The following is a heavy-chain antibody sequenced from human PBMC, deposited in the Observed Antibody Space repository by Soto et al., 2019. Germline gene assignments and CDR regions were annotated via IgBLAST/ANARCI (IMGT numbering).Heavy chain of an antibody. CDR3: AKDHYGGNSYYYYGMDV. V-gene: IGHV3-48*01. CDR2: ILSSSGVI. D-gene: IGHD4-17*01. CDR1: GFTFGSYS. Sequence: GGSLRLSCAASGFTFGSYSMNWVRQAPGKGLEWVSFILSSSGVIYYADSVKGRFTISRDNAKNSLYLQMNSLRAEDTAVYYCAKDHYGGNSYYYYGMDVWGQGTTVTVSS. J-gene: IGHJ6*02.